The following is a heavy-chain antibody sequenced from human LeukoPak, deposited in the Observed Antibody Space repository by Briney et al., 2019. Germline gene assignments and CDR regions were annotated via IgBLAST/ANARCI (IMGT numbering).Heavy chain of an antibody. Sequence: ASVKVSCKVSGYTLTELSMHWVRQAPGKGLEWMGGFDPEDGETIYAQKFQGRVTMTEDTSTDTAYMELRSLRSDDTAVYYCARAVSAGDWFDPWGQGTLVTVSS. D-gene: IGHD3-10*01. CDR2: FDPEDGET. CDR1: GYTLTELS. J-gene: IGHJ5*02. CDR3: ARAVSAGDWFDP. V-gene: IGHV1-24*01.